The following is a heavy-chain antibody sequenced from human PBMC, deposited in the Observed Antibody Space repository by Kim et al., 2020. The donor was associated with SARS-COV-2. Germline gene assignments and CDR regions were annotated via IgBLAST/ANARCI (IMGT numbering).Heavy chain of an antibody. CDR3: VRGSGWLGDY. J-gene: IGHJ4*02. CDR2: IKQDGSEK. Sequence: WGSLRLSCAASGFTFSGHWMNWVRQAPGKGLEWVAIIKQDGSEKYYLDSVKGRFTVSRDNAKDLLYLQMNGLRAEDTAVYYCVRGSGWLGDYWGQGTLVTVSS. CDR1: GFTFSGHW. V-gene: IGHV3-7*03. D-gene: IGHD6-19*01.